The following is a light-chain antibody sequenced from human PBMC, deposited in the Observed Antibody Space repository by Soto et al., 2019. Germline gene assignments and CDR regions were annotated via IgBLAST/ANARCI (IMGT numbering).Light chain of an antibody. CDR3: AAWDDGQNGAV. Sequence: QSVLTQPPSASGTPGQRVTISCSGSASNIGTNTVNWYQQLPGTAPKLLIYSNNQRPSGVPDRFSGSKSGTSASLAISGLQSEDESDYYCAAWDDGQNGAVFGGGTQLTVL. V-gene: IGLV1-44*01. CDR2: SNN. CDR1: ASNIGTNT. J-gene: IGLJ3*02.